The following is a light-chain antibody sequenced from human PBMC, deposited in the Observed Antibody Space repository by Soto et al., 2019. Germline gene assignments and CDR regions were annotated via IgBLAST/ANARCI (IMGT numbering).Light chain of an antibody. Sequence: QSALTQPASVSGSPGQSITISCTGTSSDVGGYNYVSWYQQHPAKAPKLIIYEVSYRPSGISNRFSGSKSGNTASLTISELQAVDEADYYCNSFTSSSTWVFGGGTKLTVL. V-gene: IGLV2-14*01. CDR3: NSFTSSSTWV. CDR1: SSDVGGYNY. CDR2: EVS. J-gene: IGLJ3*02.